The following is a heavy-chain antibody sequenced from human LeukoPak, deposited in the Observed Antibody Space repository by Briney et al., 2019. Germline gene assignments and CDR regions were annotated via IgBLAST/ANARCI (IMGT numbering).Heavy chain of an antibody. J-gene: IGHJ5*02. CDR2: IDGDGSRT. CDR3: ARASNYFDSRGLHWFDP. Sequence: GGSLRLSCAASGFTFSTSWMHWVRQAPGKGLVWVSRIDGDGSRTSYAVSVKGRFTISRDNAKNTLYLQMNSLRAEDTAMYYCARASNYFDSRGLHWFDPWGQGTLVTVSS. CDR1: GFTFSTSW. D-gene: IGHD3-22*01. V-gene: IGHV3-74*01.